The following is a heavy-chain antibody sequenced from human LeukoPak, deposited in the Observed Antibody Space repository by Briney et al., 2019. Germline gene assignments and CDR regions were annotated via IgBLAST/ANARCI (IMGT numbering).Heavy chain of an antibody. CDR3: ARRSTVTGRGFDY. CDR1: GFTFSSYS. J-gene: IGHJ4*02. CDR2: ISSSSSYI. D-gene: IGHD6-19*01. V-gene: IGHV3-21*01. Sequence: GGSLRLSCAASGFTFSSYSMNWVRQAPGKGLEWVSSISSSSSYIYYADSVKGRFTISRDNAKNSLYLQMNSLRAEDTAVYYCARRSTVTGRGFDYWGQGTLVTVSS.